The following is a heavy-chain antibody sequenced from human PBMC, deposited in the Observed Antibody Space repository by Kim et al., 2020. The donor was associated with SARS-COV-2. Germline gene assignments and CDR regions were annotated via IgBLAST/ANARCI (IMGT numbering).Heavy chain of an antibody. CDR2: ISDSGLGT. Sequence: LSLTCAASGFTFSRYAMSWARQAPGKGLEWVSTISDSGLGTHYADSVKGRFTISRDNSKSTLFLQMNSLRAEDTAVYYCEASDYWGQGSLVTVSS. V-gene: IGHV3-23*01. J-gene: IGHJ4*02. CDR3: EASDY. CDR1: GFTFSRYA.